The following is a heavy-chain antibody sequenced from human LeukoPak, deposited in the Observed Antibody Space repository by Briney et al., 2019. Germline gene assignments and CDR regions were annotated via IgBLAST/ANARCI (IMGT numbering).Heavy chain of an antibody. J-gene: IGHJ5*02. Sequence: ASVKVSCKASGYTFTTYDINWVRQATGQGLEWMGWMNPNSGNTGYAQKFQGRVTMTRDTSISTAYMELSSLRSEDTAVYYCARGPNKSDGGNSGSAWFDPWGQGTLVTVSS. CDR2: MNPNSGNT. V-gene: IGHV1-8*01. CDR3: ARGPNKSDGGNSGSAWFDP. CDR1: GYTFTTYD. D-gene: IGHD4-23*01.